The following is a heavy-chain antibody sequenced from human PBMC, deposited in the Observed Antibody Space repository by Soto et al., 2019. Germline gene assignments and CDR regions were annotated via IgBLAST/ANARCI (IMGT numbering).Heavy chain of an antibody. CDR1: GGSISSGDYY. J-gene: IGHJ4*02. D-gene: IGHD3-10*01. CDR2: IYYSGST. Sequence: PSETLSLTCTVSGGSISSGDYYWSWILQPPGKGLEWIGYIYYSGSTCYNPSLKSRVTMTVDTSQNQFSLKLISVTAADTAVYYCARGDYYGRSDYLGPGTLVTVSS. V-gene: IGHV4-30-4*02. CDR3: ARGDYYGRSDY.